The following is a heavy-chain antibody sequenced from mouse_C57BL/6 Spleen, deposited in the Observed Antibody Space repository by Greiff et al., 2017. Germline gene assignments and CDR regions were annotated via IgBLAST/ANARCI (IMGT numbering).Heavy chain of an antibody. CDR3: ARWGYGNSYYYAMDY. V-gene: IGHV1-18*01. CDR2: INPNNGGT. Sequence: EVQLQQSGPELVKPGASVKIPCKASGYTFTDYNMDWVKQSHGKSLEWIGDINPNNGGTIYNQKFKGKATLTVDKSSSTAYMELRSLTSADTAVYYCARWGYGNSYYYAMDYWGQGTSVTVSS. J-gene: IGHJ4*01. D-gene: IGHD2-1*01. CDR1: GYTFTDYN.